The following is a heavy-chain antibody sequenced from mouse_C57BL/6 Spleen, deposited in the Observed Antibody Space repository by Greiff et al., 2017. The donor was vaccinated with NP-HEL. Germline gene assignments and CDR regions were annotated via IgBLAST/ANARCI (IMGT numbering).Heavy chain of an antibody. CDR2: IDPSDSYT. CDR1: GYTFTSYW. D-gene: IGHD3-2*02. V-gene: IGHV1-69*01. J-gene: IGHJ3*01. CDR3: ARSLTAQATGLAY. Sequence: QVQLQQPGAELVMPGASVKLSCKASGYTFTSYWMHWVKQRPGQGLEWIGEIDPSDSYTNYNQKFKGKSTLTVDKSSSTAYMQLSSLTSEDSAVYYCARSLTAQATGLAYWGQGTLVTVSA.